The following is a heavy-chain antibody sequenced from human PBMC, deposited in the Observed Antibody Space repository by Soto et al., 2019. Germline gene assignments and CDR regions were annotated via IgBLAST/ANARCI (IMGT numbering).Heavy chain of an antibody. D-gene: IGHD6-13*01. Sequence: SETLSLTCAVYGGSFSGYYWSWIRQPPGKGLEWIGEINHSGSTNYNPSLKSRVTISVDTSKNQFSLKLSSVTAADTAVYYCARSAGRSSYFPRNNWFDPWGQGTLVTVSS. J-gene: IGHJ5*02. CDR3: ARSAGRSSYFPRNNWFDP. CDR2: INHSGST. V-gene: IGHV4-34*01. CDR1: GGSFSGYY.